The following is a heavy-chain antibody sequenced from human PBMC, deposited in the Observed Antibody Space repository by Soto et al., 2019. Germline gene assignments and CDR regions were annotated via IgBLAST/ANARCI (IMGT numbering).Heavy chain of an antibody. Sequence: GSLRLCWAASGFTCNDHYRAWVRQAPGKGLEWVGRSRNKANSYSTDYAAAVKGRFTISRDDSKNSLCLQMNSLKTEDTAVYYCIKYSGRPSIPAALGQGT. J-gene: IGHJ5*02. CDR1: GFTCNDHY. D-gene: IGHD1-26*01. CDR2: SRNKANSYST. CDR3: IKYSGRPSIPAA. V-gene: IGHV3-72*01.